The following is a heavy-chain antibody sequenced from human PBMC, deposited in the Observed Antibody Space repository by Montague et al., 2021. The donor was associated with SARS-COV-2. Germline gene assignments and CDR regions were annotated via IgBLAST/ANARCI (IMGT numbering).Heavy chain of an antibody. CDR3: ARSGYSSSWYGFRGWFDP. Sequence: SETLSLTCAVYGGSFSGYYWSWIRQPPGKGLEWIGEINHSGSTNXNPSLKSRVTISVDTSKNQVSLKLSSVTAADTAVYYCARSGYSSSWYGFRGWFDPWGQGTLVTVSS. CDR1: GGSFSGYY. J-gene: IGHJ5*02. V-gene: IGHV4-34*01. D-gene: IGHD6-13*01. CDR2: INHSGST.